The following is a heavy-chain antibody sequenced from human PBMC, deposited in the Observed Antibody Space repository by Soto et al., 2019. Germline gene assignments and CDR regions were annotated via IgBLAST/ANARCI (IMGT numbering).Heavy chain of an antibody. V-gene: IGHV3-11*01. CDR3: ATEYYDVLTVYYRYYYIDV. Sequence: QVQLVESGGGLVQPGGSLRLSCTDSGFTFSDYYMTGIRQAPGKGLESVSYISSSGTRMYYADSVKGRFTISRDNAKNSLYLQLNSLRAEDTAVYYCATEYYDVLTVYYRYYYIDVWGKGITVTVSS. CDR1: GFTFSDYY. CDR2: ISSSGTRM. J-gene: IGHJ6*03. D-gene: IGHD3-9*01.